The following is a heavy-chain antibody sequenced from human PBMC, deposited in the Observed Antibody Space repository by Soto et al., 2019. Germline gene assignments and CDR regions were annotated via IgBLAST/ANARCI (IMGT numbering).Heavy chain of an antibody. Sequence: SLRLSCAASGFTFDDYAMHWVRQAPGKGLEWVSGISWNSGSIGYADSVKGRFTISRDNAKNSLYLQMNSLRAEDTALYYCAKDYSSSWNDYYYYGMDVWGQGTTVTVSS. V-gene: IGHV3-9*01. J-gene: IGHJ6*02. CDR1: GFTFDDYA. CDR2: ISWNSGSI. CDR3: AKDYSSSWNDYYYYGMDV. D-gene: IGHD6-13*01.